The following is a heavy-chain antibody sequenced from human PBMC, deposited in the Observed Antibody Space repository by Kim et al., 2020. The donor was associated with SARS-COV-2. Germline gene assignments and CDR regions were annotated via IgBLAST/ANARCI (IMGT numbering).Heavy chain of an antibody. CDR2: IYTSGST. V-gene: IGHV4-61*02. CDR1: GGSISSGSYY. CDR3: ARWGVLWYSGYGPAPGSFDY. D-gene: IGHD5-12*01. Sequence: SETLSLTCTVSGGSISSGSYYWSWIRQPAGKGLEWIGRIYTSGSTNYNPSLKSRVTISVDTSKNQFSLKLSSVTAADTAVYYCARWGVLWYSGYGPAPGSFDYWGQGTLVTVSS. J-gene: IGHJ4*02.